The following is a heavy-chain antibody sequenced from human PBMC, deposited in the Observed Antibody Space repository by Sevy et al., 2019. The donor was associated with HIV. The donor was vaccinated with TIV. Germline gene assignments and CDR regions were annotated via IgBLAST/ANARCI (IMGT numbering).Heavy chain of an antibody. Sequence: GESLKISCKASGYTFTSYAMNWVRQAPGQGLEWMGWINTNTGNPTYAQGFTGRFVFSLDTSVSTAYLQISSLKAEDTAVYYCARDPWKEMITFGGVIVSNSYFDYWGQGTLVTVSS. D-gene: IGHD3-16*02. CDR1: GYTFTSYA. CDR3: ARDPWKEMITFGGVIVSNSYFDY. CDR2: INTNTGNP. V-gene: IGHV7-4-1*02. J-gene: IGHJ4*02.